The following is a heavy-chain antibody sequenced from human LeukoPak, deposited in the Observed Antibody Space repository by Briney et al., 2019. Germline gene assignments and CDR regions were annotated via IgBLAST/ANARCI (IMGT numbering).Heavy chain of an antibody. V-gene: IGHV3-30*18. CDR1: GSTFSSYG. J-gene: IGHJ4*02. CDR3: AKDRASHFDY. CDR2: ISYDGGNK. Sequence: GGSLRLSCAASGSTFSSYGMHWVRQAPGKGLEWVAVISYDGGNKYYADSVKGRFTISRDNSKNTLYLQMNSLRAEDTAVYYCAKDRASHFDYWGQGTLVTVSS.